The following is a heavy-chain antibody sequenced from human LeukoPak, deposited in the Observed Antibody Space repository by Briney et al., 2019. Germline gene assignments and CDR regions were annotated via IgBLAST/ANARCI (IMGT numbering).Heavy chain of an antibody. CDR3: VSHDYGDYVDFDY. CDR2: TRNKANSYTT. V-gene: IGHV3-72*01. Sequence: GGSLRLSCAASGFTFSDHYMDWVRQAPGKGLEWVGRTRNKANSYTTEYAASVKGRFTISRDDSKNTLYLQMNSLKTEDTAVYYCVSHDYGDYVDFDYWGQGTLVTVSS. J-gene: IGHJ4*02. CDR1: GFTFSDHY. D-gene: IGHD4-17*01.